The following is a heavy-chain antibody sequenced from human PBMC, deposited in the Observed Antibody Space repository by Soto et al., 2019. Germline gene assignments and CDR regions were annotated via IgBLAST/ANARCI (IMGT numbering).Heavy chain of an antibody. CDR1: GYTFTSYG. J-gene: IGHJ5*02. V-gene: IGHV1-18*01. CDR3: ARWGGYCSGGSRSNWFDP. Sequence: QVQLVQSGAEVKKPGASVKVSCKASGYTFTSYGISWVRQAPGQGLEWMGWISAYNGNTNYAQKIQGRVTMTTDTSTSTAYSELRSLRSDDTAVYYCARWGGYCSGGSRSNWFDPWGQGTLVTVSS. CDR2: ISAYNGNT. D-gene: IGHD2-15*01.